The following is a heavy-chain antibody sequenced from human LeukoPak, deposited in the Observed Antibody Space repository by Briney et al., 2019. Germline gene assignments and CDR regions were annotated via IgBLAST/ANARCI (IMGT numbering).Heavy chain of an antibody. D-gene: IGHD2-21*01. J-gene: IGHJ4*02. Sequence: GGTLRLSCAGSGFRFSNYGMTWVRQAPGKGLEWVSAISNSGGNTYYADSVKGRFTISRDNSKNTLYLQMNSLRAEDTAVYYCAKEPLYYYWGQGTLVTVSS. CDR2: ISNSGGNT. CDR1: GFRFSNYG. V-gene: IGHV3-23*01. CDR3: AKEPLYYY.